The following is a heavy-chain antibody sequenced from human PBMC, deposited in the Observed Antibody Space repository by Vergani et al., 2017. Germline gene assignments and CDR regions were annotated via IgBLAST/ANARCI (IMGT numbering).Heavy chain of an antibody. CDR1: GDSINGGTYY. Sequence: QVQLQESGPGLVKPSQTLSLTCTVSGDSINGGTYYWSWIRQPAGKGLVWIGRIFVTGPTSYNPSLQSRVTISLDTSKNHFSLNLSSVTAADTAVYYCARDNWFSQYYSMDVWGQGTTVTVSS. CDR2: IFVTGPT. V-gene: IGHV4-61*02. J-gene: IGHJ6*02. CDR3: ARDNWFSQYYSMDV. D-gene: IGHD3-10*01.